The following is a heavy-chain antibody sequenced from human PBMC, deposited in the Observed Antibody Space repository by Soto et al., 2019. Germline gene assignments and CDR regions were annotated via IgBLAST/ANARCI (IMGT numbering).Heavy chain of an antibody. V-gene: IGHV1-69*01. CDR2: IIPIFGTA. D-gene: IGHD3-9*01. CDR1: GGTFSSYA. J-gene: IGHJ4*02. Sequence: QVQLVQSGAAVKKPGSSVKVSCKASGGTFSSYAISWVRQAPGQGREWMGGIIPIFGTANYAQKFQGRVTITADESTSTDYRDLSRLRSEDAAVYYCARTRDLDSGCNVGIFDDWGQGTLVTVSS. CDR3: ARTRDLDSGCNVGIFDD.